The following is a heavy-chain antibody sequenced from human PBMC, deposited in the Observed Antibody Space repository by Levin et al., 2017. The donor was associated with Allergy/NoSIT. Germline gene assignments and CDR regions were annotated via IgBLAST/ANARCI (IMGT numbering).Heavy chain of an antibody. D-gene: IGHD2-2*03. CDR3: AKDGYCSSTSCYAPFYGMDV. Sequence: GGSLRLSCAASGFTFSSYAMSWVRQAPGKGLEWVSAISGSGGSTYYADSVKGRFTISRDNSKNTLYLQMNSLRAEDTAVYYCAKDGYCSSTSCYAPFYGMDVWGQGTTVTVSS. J-gene: IGHJ6*02. V-gene: IGHV3-23*01. CDR2: ISGSGGST. CDR1: GFTFSSYA.